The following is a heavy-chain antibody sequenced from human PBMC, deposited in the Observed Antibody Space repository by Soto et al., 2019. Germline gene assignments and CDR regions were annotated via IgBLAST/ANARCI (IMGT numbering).Heavy chain of an antibody. D-gene: IGHD6-19*01. CDR3: AKDREDTRFVAGSGYYYYGMDV. Sequence: SLRLSCTTSGFTFGDYAVSWFRQAPGKGLEWVGFIRTKPYGATIEYAASVRGRFTISRDDSKSIAYLQMNSLRAEDTAVYYCAKDREDTRFVAGSGYYYYGMDVWGQGTTVTVSS. J-gene: IGHJ6*02. CDR2: IRTKPYGATI. V-gene: IGHV3-49*03. CDR1: GFTFGDYA.